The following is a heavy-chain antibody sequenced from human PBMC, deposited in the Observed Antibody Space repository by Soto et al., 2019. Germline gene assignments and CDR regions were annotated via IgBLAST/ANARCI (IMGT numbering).Heavy chain of an antibody. CDR1: GFTFSDYD. CDR3: ARVTHYFDY. V-gene: IGHV3-11*01. CDR2: ISSSGNTI. J-gene: IGHJ4*02. Sequence: GGPLRLSWAASGFTFSDYDVSWIRQAPGKGLEWVSYISSSGNTIHYADSVKGRFTISRDNAKNSLFLQMNSLRVEDTAVYYCARVTHYFDYWGQGTLVTVSS.